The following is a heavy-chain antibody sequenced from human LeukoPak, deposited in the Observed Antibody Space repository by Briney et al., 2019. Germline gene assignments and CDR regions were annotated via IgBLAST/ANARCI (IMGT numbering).Heavy chain of an antibody. Sequence: GGSLRLSCAASGFTFSTYSMNWVRQAPGKGLEWVSYISGSRGTIYYADFVKGRFTISRDNAKNSLYLQMNSLRAEDTAVYYCASVYDYVWGSYPLFDYWGQGTLVTVSS. J-gene: IGHJ4*02. CDR1: GFTFSTYS. V-gene: IGHV3-48*04. CDR2: ISGSRGTI. D-gene: IGHD3-16*01. CDR3: ASVYDYVWGSYPLFDY.